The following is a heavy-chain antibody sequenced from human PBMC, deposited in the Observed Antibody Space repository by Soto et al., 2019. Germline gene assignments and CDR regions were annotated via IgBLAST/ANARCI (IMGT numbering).Heavy chain of an antibody. CDR2: IKEDGSER. CDR1: GFTFSNSW. Sequence: EVQLVESGGGLVQPGGSMRLSCVASGFTFSNSWMSWVRQAPGKGQEWVANIKEDGSERYYVDSVKGRFTISRDNAKNSLYLQMNSLRAEDTAVYYCAREAYGGQGTLLTVSS. CDR3: AREAY. J-gene: IGHJ4*02. V-gene: IGHV3-7*05.